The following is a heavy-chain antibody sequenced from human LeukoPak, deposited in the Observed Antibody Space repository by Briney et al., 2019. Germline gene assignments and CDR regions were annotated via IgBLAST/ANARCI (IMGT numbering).Heavy chain of an antibody. D-gene: IGHD6-13*01. V-gene: IGHV3-30*04. CDR2: ISYDGSNK. J-gene: IGHJ4*02. CDR1: GFTFSSYA. CDR3: ARDGVAAAGFVFDY. Sequence: GGSLRLSCAASGFTFSSYAMHWVRQAPGKGLEWVAVISYDGSNKYYADSVKGRFTISRDNSKNTLYLQMNSLRAEDTAVYYCARDGVAAAGFVFDYWGQGTLVTVSS.